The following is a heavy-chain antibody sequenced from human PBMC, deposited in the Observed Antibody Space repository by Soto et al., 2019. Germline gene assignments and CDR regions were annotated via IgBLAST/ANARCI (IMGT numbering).Heavy chain of an antibody. J-gene: IGHJ3*02. V-gene: IGHV4-31*03. CDR1: GDSISGGCYY. Sequence: TLSLTGSLSGDSISGGCYYSSWVRQHPGKCLEWIGYLYYSGSTYYNPSLKSRVTISVDTSKNHFSLKLSSVTAADTAVYYCARESYYDSSGYYSDAFDIWGQGTMVTVSS. D-gene: IGHD3-22*01. CDR2: LYYSGST. CDR3: ARESYYDSSGYYSDAFDI.